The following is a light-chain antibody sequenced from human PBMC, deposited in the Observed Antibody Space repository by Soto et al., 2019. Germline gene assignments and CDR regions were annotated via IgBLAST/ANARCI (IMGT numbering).Light chain of an antibody. V-gene: IGLV2-14*01. CDR3: SSYTSSTTFPCV. CDR2: EVT. Sequence: QSALTQPASVSGSPGQSITISCTGTSSDVGGYHYVCWSQHHPGKAPKLMIYEVTTPPSGISNRFQGSKSGNTASLTISGLQAEDEADYYCSSYTSSTTFPCVFGTGTKVTV. J-gene: IGLJ1*01. CDR1: SSDVGGYHY.